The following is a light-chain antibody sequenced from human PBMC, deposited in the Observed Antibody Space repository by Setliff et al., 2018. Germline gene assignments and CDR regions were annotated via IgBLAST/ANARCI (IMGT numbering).Light chain of an antibody. CDR3: NSYAASNKSV. Sequence: QSALAQPPPASGSPGQSVTISCTGTSRDVGGYNYVSWYQQHPGKAPKLLIYEVTKRPSGVPGRFSGSKSGNTASLTVSGLQAEDEADYYCNSYAASNKSVFGTGTKVTVL. CDR1: SRDVGGYNY. J-gene: IGLJ1*01. CDR2: EVT. V-gene: IGLV2-8*01.